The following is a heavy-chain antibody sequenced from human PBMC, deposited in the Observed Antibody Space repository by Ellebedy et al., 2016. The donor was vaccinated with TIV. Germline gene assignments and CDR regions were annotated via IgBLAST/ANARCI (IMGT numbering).Heavy chain of an antibody. D-gene: IGHD4-17*01. CDR3: ARPMTTVMDYYYGMDV. V-gene: IGHV3-30*03. CDR1: GFTFSSYG. Sequence: GESLKISCAASGFTFSSYGMHWVRQAPGKGLEWVAVISYEGSKKYYADSVKGRFTISRDNSKNTLFLQMNSMRADETAVYYCARPMTTVMDYYYGMDVWGQGTTVTVSS. J-gene: IGHJ6*02. CDR2: ISYEGSKK.